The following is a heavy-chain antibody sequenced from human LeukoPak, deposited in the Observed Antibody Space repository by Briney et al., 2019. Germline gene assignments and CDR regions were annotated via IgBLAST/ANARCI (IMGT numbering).Heavy chain of an antibody. CDR2: INHSGST. CDR1: GFGFSDSY. J-gene: IGHJ4*02. CDR3: AREGAFDWPMIDY. Sequence: PGGSLRLSCVVSGFGFSDSYMTWIRQPPGKGLEWIGEINHSGSTNYNPSLKSRVTISVDTSKNQFSLKLSSVTAAGTAVYYCAREGAFDWPMIDYWGQGTLVTVSS. V-gene: IGHV4-34*01. D-gene: IGHD3-9*01.